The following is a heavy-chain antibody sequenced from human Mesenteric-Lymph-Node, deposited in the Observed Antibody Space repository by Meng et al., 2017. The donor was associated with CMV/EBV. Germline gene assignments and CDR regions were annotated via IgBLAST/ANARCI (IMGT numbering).Heavy chain of an antibody. D-gene: IGHD1-26*01. V-gene: IGHV3-21*01. CDR1: GFTFSRYF. CDR3: ARDLGDDVIDI. J-gene: IGHJ3*02. Sequence: GESLKISCAASGFTFSRYFMYWVRQAPGKGLEWVSSIDAISTYVYYADSVKGRFTISRDKGKNSVYLQMNSLRAEDTAVYSCARDLGDDVIDIWGQGTMVTVSS. CDR2: IDAISTYV.